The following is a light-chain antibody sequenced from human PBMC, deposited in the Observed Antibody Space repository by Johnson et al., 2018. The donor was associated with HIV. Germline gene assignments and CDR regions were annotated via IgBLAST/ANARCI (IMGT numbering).Light chain of an antibody. CDR2: ENN. CDR3: GTWDSSLSAFYA. J-gene: IGLJ1*01. Sequence: QPVLTQPPSVSAAPGQKVTISCSGSSSNIGNNYVSWYQQLPGTAPKLLIYENNKRPSGIPDRFSGSKSGTSATLGITGLQTGDEADYYCGTWDSSLSAFYAFGTGTKVTVL. CDR1: SSNIGNNY. V-gene: IGLV1-51*02.